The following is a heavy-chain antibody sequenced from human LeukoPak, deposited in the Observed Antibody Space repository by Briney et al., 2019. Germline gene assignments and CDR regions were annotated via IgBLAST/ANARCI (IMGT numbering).Heavy chain of an antibody. J-gene: IGHJ4*02. CDR1: GFTFSDYY. V-gene: IGHV3-11*01. D-gene: IGHD6-25*01. CDR3: ATGKRRLDY. Sequence: KPGGSLRLSCAASGFTFSDYYMSWIRQAPGQGLEWVSYISSRASTTYYADSVKGRFTISRDNANNSMYLQMNSLRTEDTAVYYCATGKRRLDYWGQGTLVTVSS. CDR2: ISSRASTT.